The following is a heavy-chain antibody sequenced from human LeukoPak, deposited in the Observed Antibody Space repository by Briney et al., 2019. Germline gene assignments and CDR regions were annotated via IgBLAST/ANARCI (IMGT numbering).Heavy chain of an antibody. CDR3: ARGSSYYGMDV. J-gene: IGHJ6*02. Sequence: SQTLSLTCAVSGESISSGGYSWSWLRQPPGKGLEWIRYIYHSGSTYYNPSLKSRVTISVDRSKYQFSLKLSSVTAADTAVYYCARGSSYYGMDVWGQGTTVTVSS. CDR2: IYHSGST. V-gene: IGHV4-30-2*01. CDR1: GESISSGGYS.